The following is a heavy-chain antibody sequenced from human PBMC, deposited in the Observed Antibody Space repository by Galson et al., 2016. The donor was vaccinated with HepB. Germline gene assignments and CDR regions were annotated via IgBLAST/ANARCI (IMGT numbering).Heavy chain of an antibody. J-gene: IGHJ3*02. V-gene: IGHV3-74*01. CDR1: GLTFNDYW. D-gene: IGHD1-26*01. CDR2: INNDGSSS. Sequence: SLRLSCAASGLTFNDYWMHWVRQAPGRGLDWVSRINNDGSSSTYADSVKGRFTISRDNAKNTLYLQMNSLRAEDTTVYYCVRDMYGSYFAFDIWGQGTMVTVSS. CDR3: VRDMYGSYFAFDI.